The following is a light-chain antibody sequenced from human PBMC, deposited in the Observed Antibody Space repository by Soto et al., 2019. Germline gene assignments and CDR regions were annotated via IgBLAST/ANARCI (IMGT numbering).Light chain of an antibody. V-gene: IGLV1-51*02. CDR3: GTWDSSLSADV. Sequence: VLTQPPSVSAAPGQKVTISCSGSSSNIGVTPVSWYQQPPEAAPKLLIYENDKRPSGIPDRFSGSKSGTSATLGITGLQTGDEAEYYCGTWDSSLSADVFGTGTKVTVL. CDR2: END. J-gene: IGLJ1*01. CDR1: SSNIGVTP.